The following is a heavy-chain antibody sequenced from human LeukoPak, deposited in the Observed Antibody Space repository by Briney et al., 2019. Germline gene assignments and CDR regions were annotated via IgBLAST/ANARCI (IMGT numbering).Heavy chain of an antibody. CDR3: AKGVLRSSPDY. CDR1: GFTFSTYA. D-gene: IGHD5-12*01. CDR2: IRGSGGSNT. J-gene: IGHJ4*02. V-gene: IGHV3-23*01. Sequence: VGSLRLSCAASGFTFSTYAMSWVRQAPGKGLEWVSTIRGSGGSNTYYADSVQGRFTISRDNSKNTLYLQMNTLRAEDTAVYYCAKGVLRSSPDYWGQGTLVTVSS.